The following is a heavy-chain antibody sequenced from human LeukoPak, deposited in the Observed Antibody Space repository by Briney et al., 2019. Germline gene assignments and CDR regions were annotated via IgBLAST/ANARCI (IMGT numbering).Heavy chain of an antibody. V-gene: IGHV4-59*08. CDR2: IYYSGST. CDR3: ARQGTFGLLWH. J-gene: IGHJ6*02. CDR1: GGSLSSYY. D-gene: IGHD3-10*01. Sequence: NPSETLSLTCTVSGGSLSSYYWSWVRQPPGKGLEWIGYIYYSGSTKYNPSLNSRVTISVDTSKNQFSLKLTSVTAADTAVYYCARQGTFGLLWHWGQGTTVTVSS.